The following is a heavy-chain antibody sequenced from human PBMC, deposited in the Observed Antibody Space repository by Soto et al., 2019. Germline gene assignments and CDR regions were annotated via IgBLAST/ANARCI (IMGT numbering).Heavy chain of an antibody. V-gene: IGHV3-30-3*01. Sequence: QVQLVESGGGVVQPGRSLRLSCAASGFTFSSYAMHWVRQAPGKGLEWVAVISYDGSNKYYADSVKGRFTISRDNSKHTLYLQMNSLRAEDTAVYYCASLEGGIVGYWGQGTLVTVSS. CDR3: ASLEGGIVGY. CDR2: ISYDGSNK. D-gene: IGHD3-16*01. CDR1: GFTFSSYA. J-gene: IGHJ4*02.